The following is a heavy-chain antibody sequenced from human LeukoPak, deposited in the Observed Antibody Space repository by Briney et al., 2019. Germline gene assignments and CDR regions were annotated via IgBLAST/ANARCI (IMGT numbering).Heavy chain of an antibody. Sequence: PGGSLRLSCAASGFTFSNYWMTWVRQDPGKGLEWVANINQNGREKYYVDSVKGRFTISRDNAKNSLYLQMNSLRGEDTAVYYCARRYSSSWSGFDPWGQGTLVTVSS. CDR1: GFTFSNYW. CDR2: INQNGREK. CDR3: ARRYSSSWSGFDP. V-gene: IGHV3-7*01. D-gene: IGHD6-13*01. J-gene: IGHJ5*02.